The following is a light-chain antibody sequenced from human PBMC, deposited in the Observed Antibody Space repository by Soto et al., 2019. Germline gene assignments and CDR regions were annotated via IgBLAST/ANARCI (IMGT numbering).Light chain of an antibody. CDR3: QQYYTSPLT. Sequence: EIVLTQSPGTLSLSPGERATLSCRGSQSVSSSYLVWYQQKPGQAPRLLIYGASSRATGIPDRFSGSGSGTDFTLTISRLEPEDFAVYFCQQYYTSPLTFGGGTKVEIK. CDR2: GAS. J-gene: IGKJ4*01. CDR1: QSVSSSY. V-gene: IGKV3-20*01.